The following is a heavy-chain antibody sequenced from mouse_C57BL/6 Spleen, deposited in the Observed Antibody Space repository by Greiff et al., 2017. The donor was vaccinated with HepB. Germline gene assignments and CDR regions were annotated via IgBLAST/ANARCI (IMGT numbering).Heavy chain of an antibody. CDR2: INPGSGGT. J-gene: IGHJ4*01. Sequence: VQLQQSGAELVRPGTSVKVSCKASGYAFTNYLIEWVKQRPGQGLEWIGVINPGSGGTNYNEKFKGKATLTADKSSSTAYMQLSSLTSEDSAVYVWAREAYGSARDYWGQGTSVTVSS. CDR1: GYAFTNYL. D-gene: IGHD2-10*02. V-gene: IGHV1-54*01. CDR3: AREAYGSARDY.